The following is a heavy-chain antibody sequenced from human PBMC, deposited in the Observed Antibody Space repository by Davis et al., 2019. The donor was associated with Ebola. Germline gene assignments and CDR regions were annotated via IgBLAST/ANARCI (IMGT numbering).Heavy chain of an antibody. J-gene: IGHJ4*02. CDR2: IITNSGDT. CDR3: ARGHNYGFEY. D-gene: IGHD5-18*01. CDR1: GYTFTDYN. V-gene: IGHV1-2*06. Sequence: ASVKVSCKASGYTFTDYNLHWVRQAPGQGLEWMGRIITNSGDTNYAQKFQGRVTMTMDTSISTAYMELSRLTSDDTALYYCARGHNYGFEYWAQGTLVTVSS.